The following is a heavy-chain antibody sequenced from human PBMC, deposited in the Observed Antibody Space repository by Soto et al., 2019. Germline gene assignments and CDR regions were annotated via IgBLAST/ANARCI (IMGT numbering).Heavy chain of an antibody. CDR3: ARVSTNYDSSGYYPNDAFDI. V-gene: IGHV4-59*01. CDR1: GGSISSYY. CDR2: IYYSGST. J-gene: IGHJ3*02. Sequence: QVQLQESGPGLVKPSETLSLTCTVSGGSISSYYWSWIRQPPGKGLEWIGYIYYSGSTNYNPSLKSRVTISVDTSKNQFSLKLSSVTAADTAVYYCARVSTNYDSSGYYPNDAFDIWGQGTMVTVSS. D-gene: IGHD3-22*01.